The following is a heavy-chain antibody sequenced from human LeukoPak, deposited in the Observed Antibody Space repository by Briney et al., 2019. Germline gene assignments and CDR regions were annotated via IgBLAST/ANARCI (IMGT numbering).Heavy chain of an antibody. CDR1: GGSISSGSYY. D-gene: IGHD3-22*01. J-gene: IGHJ5*02. V-gene: IGHV4-61*02. CDR2: IYTSGST. Sequence: SQTLSLTCTVSGGSISSGSYYWSWIRQPAGKGLEWIRRIYTSGSTNYNPSLKSRVTISVDTSKNQFSLKLSSVTAADTAVYYCARDSYYDSSGLPWGQGTLVTLSS. CDR3: ARDSYYDSSGLP.